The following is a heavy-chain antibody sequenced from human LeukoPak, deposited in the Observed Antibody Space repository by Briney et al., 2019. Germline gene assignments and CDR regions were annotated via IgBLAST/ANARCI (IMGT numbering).Heavy chain of an antibody. D-gene: IGHD1-26*01. CDR3: AKDRVGATLYFDY. J-gene: IGHJ4*02. Sequence: GGSLRLSCVASGFTFSTCGMSWVRQAPGKGLEWVSAISGSGGSTYYADSVKGRFTISRDNSKNTLYLQMNSLRAEDTAVYYCAKDRVGATLYFDYWGQGTLVTVSS. CDR2: ISGSGGST. V-gene: IGHV3-23*01. CDR1: GFTFSTCG.